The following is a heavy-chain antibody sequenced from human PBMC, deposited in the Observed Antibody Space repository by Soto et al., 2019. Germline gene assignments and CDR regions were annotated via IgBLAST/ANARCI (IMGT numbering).Heavy chain of an antibody. D-gene: IGHD6-6*01. J-gene: IGHJ4*02. CDR3: VRGRPGYSSSSDY. V-gene: IGHV4-59*01. Sequence: SETLSLTCTVSGGSISSYYWSWIRQPPGKGLEWIGYIYYSGSTNYNPSLKSRVTISVDTSKNQFSLKLSSVTAADTAVYYCVRGRPGYSSSSDYWGQGTLVTVSS. CDR1: GGSISSYY. CDR2: IYYSGST.